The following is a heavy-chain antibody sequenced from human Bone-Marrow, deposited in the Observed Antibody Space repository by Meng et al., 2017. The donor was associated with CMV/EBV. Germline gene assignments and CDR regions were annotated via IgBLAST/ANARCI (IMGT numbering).Heavy chain of an antibody. CDR1: AGTFSSYT. J-gene: IGHJ4*02. V-gene: IGHV1-69*02. CDR3: AANHDFWSGYTDN. Sequence: VSCKASAGTFSSYTISWVRQAPGQGLEWMGRFIPILGIANYAQKFQGRVTITADKSTSTAYMELSSLRSEDTAVYYCAANHDFWSGYTDNRGQGTLVTVSS. CDR2: FIPILGIA. D-gene: IGHD3-3*01.